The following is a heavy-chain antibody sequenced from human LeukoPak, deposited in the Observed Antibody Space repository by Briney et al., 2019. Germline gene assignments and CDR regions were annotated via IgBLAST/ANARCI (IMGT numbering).Heavy chain of an antibody. Sequence: GGSLRLSCAASGFTFSNFAMAWVRQAPGRGLEWVSYISSSGSTIYYADSVKGRFTISRDNAKNSLYLQMNSLRAEDTAVYYCARDGYYYDSSGFDYWGQGTLVTVSS. V-gene: IGHV3-48*04. CDR1: GFTFSNFA. CDR2: ISSSGSTI. D-gene: IGHD3-22*01. CDR3: ARDGYYYDSSGFDY. J-gene: IGHJ4*02.